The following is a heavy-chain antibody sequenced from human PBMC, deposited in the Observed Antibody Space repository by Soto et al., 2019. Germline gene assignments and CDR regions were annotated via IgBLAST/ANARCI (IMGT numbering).Heavy chain of an antibody. D-gene: IGHD2-21*01. V-gene: IGHV1-3*01. CDR2: INPANGNT. CDR1: GFTFSDTL. J-gene: IGHJ3*01. CDR3: TRNMVSVGPRANDAFDV. Sequence: QVQLVQSGAEMKKPGASVNISCQASGFTFSDTLINWVRQGPGQGLEWMGWINPANGNTRYSESFQGRVTISGLSSAATAYVALRDLTPKDTAVYYCTRNMVSVGPRANDAFDVWGQGTMITVSS.